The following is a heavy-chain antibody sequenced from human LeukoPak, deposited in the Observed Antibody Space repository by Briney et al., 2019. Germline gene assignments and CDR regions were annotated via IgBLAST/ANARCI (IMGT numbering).Heavy chain of an antibody. J-gene: IGHJ6*02. CDR2: INHSGST. Sequence: SETLSLTCAVYGGSFSGYYWSWIRQPPGKGLEWIGEINHSGSTNYNPSLKSRVTISVDTSKNQFSLKLSSVTAADTAVYYCARGGKQGXGSVQWLXRYYXXYGXDVWGQ. CDR3: ARGGKQGXGSVQWLXRYYXXYGXDV. V-gene: IGHV4-34*01. D-gene: IGHD6-19*01. CDR1: GGSFSGYY.